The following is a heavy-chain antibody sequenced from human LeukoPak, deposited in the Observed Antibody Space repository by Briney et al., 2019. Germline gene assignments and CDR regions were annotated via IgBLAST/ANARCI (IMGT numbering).Heavy chain of an antibody. J-gene: IGHJ4*02. CDR2: ISSSSSYI. V-gene: IGHV3-21*01. CDR3: ARDVVVAATPGNRHFDY. D-gene: IGHD2-15*01. Sequence: GGSLRLSCAASGFTFGSYSMNWVRQAPGKGLEWVSSISSSSSYIYYADSVKGRFTISRDNAKNSLYLQMNSLRAEDTAVYYCARDVVVAATPGNRHFDYWGQGTLVTVSS. CDR1: GFTFGSYS.